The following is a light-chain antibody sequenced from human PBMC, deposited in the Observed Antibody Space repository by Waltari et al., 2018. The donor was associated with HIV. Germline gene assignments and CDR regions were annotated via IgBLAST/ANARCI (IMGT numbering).Light chain of an antibody. CDR3: QSADSSDTCV. J-gene: IGLJ1*01. CDR2: KDI. CDR1: ALPKQY. Sequence: SYELTQPPSVSVSPGQTARITCSGDALPKQYASWYKQKPGQAPILVIYKDIERPSGIPGRVSASSSGTTVTLTISGVHAEDEADYYCQSADSSDTCVFGSGTKVTVL. V-gene: IGLV3-25*03.